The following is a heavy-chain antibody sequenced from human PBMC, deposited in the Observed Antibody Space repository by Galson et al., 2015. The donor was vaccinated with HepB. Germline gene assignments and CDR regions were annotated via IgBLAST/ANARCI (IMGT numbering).Heavy chain of an antibody. J-gene: IGHJ6*02. CDR1: GGSLSGDGYY. Sequence: VSGGSLSGDGYYWSWIRQHPGEGLEWIGYIYYTGSTYYNPSLKSRVTISVDTSKNQLSLKLSSVTAADTAIYYCARLIVATTYYYYGMDVWGQGTTVTVSS. D-gene: IGHD5-12*01. CDR3: ARLIVATTYYYYGMDV. CDR2: IYYTGST. V-gene: IGHV4-31*02.